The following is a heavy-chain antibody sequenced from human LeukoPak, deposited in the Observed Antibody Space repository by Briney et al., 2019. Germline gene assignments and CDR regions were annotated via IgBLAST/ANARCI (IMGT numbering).Heavy chain of an antibody. J-gene: IGHJ4*02. CDR1: GGSISSSSYH. D-gene: IGHD6-6*01. V-gene: IGHV4-39*01. Sequence: DPSETLSLTCIVAGGSISSSSYHCGWIRQPPGKGLEWIGNIYYSGSTYYNPSLKSRVTMSVDTSKNQFSLRVNSVTAADTAVYYCAEYTSSSAYFDHWGQGTLVTVSS. CDR2: IYYSGST. CDR3: AEYTSSSAYFDH.